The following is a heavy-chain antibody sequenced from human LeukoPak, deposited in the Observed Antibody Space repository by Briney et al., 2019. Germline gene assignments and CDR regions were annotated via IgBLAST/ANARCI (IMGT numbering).Heavy chain of an antibody. Sequence: PGGSLRLSCADSGFTFSSYWMSWVRQTPGKGLEWVANIKHDGSEKYYVDSVGGRFTISRDNAKNSLFLKMNSLRAEDTAVYYCARDSGHTGYDLLDYWGQGTLVTVSS. D-gene: IGHD5-12*01. CDR3: ARDSGHTGYDLLDY. V-gene: IGHV3-7*01. CDR1: GFTFSSYW. J-gene: IGHJ4*02. CDR2: IKHDGSEK.